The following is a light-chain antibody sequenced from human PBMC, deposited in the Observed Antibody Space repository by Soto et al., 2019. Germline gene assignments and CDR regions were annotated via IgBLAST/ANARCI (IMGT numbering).Light chain of an antibody. CDR1: QSISSY. Sequence: DIQMTQSPSSLSASVGDRVTITCRASQSISSYLNWYQQKLGKAPKLLIYAASSLQSGVPSRFSGSGSETDFTLTISSLQPEDFATYYCQQSYSTPRTFGQETKVEIK. J-gene: IGKJ1*01. CDR3: QQSYSTPRT. V-gene: IGKV1-39*01. CDR2: AAS.